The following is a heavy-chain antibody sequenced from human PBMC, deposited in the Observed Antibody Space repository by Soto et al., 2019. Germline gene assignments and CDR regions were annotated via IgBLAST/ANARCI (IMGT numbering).Heavy chain of an antibody. CDR3: GRDGDVRFLEWPTTYYGMDV. J-gene: IGHJ6*02. D-gene: IGHD3-3*01. V-gene: IGHV1-2*04. CDR2: INPNSGGT. Sequence: ASVKVSCKASGYTFTGYYMHWVRQAPGQGLEWMGWINPNSGGTNYAQKFQGWVTMTRDTSISTAYMELSRLRSDDTVVYYCGRDGDVRFLEWPTTYYGMDVWGQGTTVTVSS. CDR1: GYTFTGYY.